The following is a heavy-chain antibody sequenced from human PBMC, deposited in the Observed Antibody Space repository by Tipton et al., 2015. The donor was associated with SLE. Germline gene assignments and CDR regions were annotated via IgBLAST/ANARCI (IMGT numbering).Heavy chain of an antibody. CDR1: GGSISIIDYY. Sequence: TLSLTCTVSGGSISIIDYYLGWIRRTPGRGLEWIGSIYLSGNTHYKTSLKSRVTISLDTSKNQFSLKLSSVTAADTAVDYCARHVSSYDFWSEVYYMDVWGKGAAVTVSS. J-gene: IGHJ6*03. CDR3: ARHVSSYDFWSEVYYMDV. D-gene: IGHD3-3*01. V-gene: IGHV4-39*01. CDR2: IYLSGNT.